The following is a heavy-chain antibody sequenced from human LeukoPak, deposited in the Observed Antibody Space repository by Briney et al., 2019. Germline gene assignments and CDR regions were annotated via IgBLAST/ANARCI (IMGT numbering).Heavy chain of an antibody. D-gene: IGHD1-26*01. J-gene: IGHJ4*02. Sequence: GASVKVSCKASGYTFTSYGISWVRQAPGQGLEWMGWISGYNGNTNYAQTLQGRVTMTTDTSTSTAYMELRSLRSDDTAVYYCARNRGHRLVGATNYFDYWGQGTLVTVSS. CDR3: ARNRGHRLVGATNYFDY. CDR2: ISGYNGNT. CDR1: GYTFTSYG. V-gene: IGHV1-18*01.